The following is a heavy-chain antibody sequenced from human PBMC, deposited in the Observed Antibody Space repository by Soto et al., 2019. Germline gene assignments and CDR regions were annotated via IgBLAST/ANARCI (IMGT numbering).Heavy chain of an antibody. J-gene: IGHJ3*02. CDR1: GGSISSYY. D-gene: IGHD3-22*01. CDR3: ARGHFADHPNNDSSGPHDAFDI. CDR2: IYYSGST. V-gene: IGHV4-59*01. Sequence: SETLSLTCTVSGGSISSYYWSWIRQPPGKGLEWIGYIYYSGSTNYNPSLKSRVTISVDTSKNQFSLKLSSVTAADTAVYYCARGHFADHPNNDSSGPHDAFDIWGQGTMVTVSS.